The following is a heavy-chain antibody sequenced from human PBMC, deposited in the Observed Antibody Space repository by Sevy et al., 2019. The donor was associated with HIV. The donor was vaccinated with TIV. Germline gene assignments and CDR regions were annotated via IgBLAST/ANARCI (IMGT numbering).Heavy chain of an antibody. V-gene: IGHV3-21*06. D-gene: IGHD5-18*01. Sequence: GGSLRLSCAASGFTFSRYTMHWVRQAPGKGLEWVSSITSDATYISYADSLRGRFTISRDNAKNSLFLQMSSLRAEDTAVYFCARDIATYSDDSYLRYFDYWGQGTLVTDSS. J-gene: IGHJ4*02. CDR3: ARDIATYSDDSYLRYFDY. CDR2: ITSDATYI. CDR1: GFTFSRYT.